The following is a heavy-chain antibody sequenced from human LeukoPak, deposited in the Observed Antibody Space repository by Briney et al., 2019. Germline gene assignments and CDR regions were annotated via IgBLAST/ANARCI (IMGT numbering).Heavy chain of an antibody. V-gene: IGHV3-21*01. CDR1: GFTFSSYS. Sequence: PGGSLRLSCAASGFTFSSYSMNWVRQAPGKGLEWVSSISSSSSYIYYADSVKGRFTISRDNAKNSLYLQMNSLRAEDTAVYYCGRSVVMGHNFYILGQGANVNLSS. CDR2: ISSSSSYI. J-gene: IGHJ3*02. CDR3: GRSVVMGHNFYI. D-gene: IGHD3-16*02.